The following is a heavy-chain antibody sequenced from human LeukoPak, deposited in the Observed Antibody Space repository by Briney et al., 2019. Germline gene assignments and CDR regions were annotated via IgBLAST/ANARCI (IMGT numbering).Heavy chain of an antibody. V-gene: IGHV3-7*01. J-gene: IGHJ3*02. CDR1: GFTFSSYW. CDR3: ARDLWQSDAFDI. Sequence: AGGSLRLSCAASGFTFSSYWMSWVRQAPGKGLEWVANRNQDGSGKNYVDSVKGRFTISRDNTKNSLYLQMNSLRAEDTAVYYCARDLWQSDAFDIWGQGTVVTVSS. CDR2: RNQDGSGK. D-gene: IGHD3-16*01.